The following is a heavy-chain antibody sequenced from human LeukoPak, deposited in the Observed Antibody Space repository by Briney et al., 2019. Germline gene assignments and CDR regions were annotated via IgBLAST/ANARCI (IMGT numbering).Heavy chain of an antibody. D-gene: IGHD3-9*01. CDR2: INPNSGDT. V-gene: IGHV1-2*02. CDR1: GYRFTGSY. CDR3: AREAYDISVGHRTRHWFDP. Sequence: GASVKVSCKTSGYRFTGSYIHWVRQAPGQGLEWMGWINPNSGDTKYAQRFQARITVTRDTSINTAYMELATLTSDDSAVYYCAREAYDISVGHRTRHWFDPWGQGTLVTVPS. J-gene: IGHJ5*02.